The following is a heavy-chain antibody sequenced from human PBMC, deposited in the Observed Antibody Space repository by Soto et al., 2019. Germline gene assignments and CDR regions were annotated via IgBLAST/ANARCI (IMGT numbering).Heavy chain of an antibody. V-gene: IGHV4-34*01. Sequence: PSETLSLTCAVYGGSFSGYYWSWIRQPPGKGLEWIGEINHSGSINYNPSLKSRVTISVDTSKNQFSLKLSSVTAADTAVYYCARGFSGRFVRGVNNWFDPWGQGTLVTVSS. J-gene: IGHJ5*02. CDR2: INHSGSI. D-gene: IGHD3-10*02. CDR1: GGSFSGYY. CDR3: ARGFSGRFVRGVNNWFDP.